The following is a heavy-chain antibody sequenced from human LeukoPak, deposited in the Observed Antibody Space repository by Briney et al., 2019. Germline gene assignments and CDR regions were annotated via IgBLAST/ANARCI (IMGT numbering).Heavy chain of an antibody. CDR2: VYHTGPS. CDR1: GASINDYY. D-gene: IGHD2-8*01. CDR3: TRVVNGGHFDY. Sequence: SETLSLTCSVSGASINDYYWTWIRQPPGKGLEWIGHVYHTGPSGYHPSLKSRVAMPLDTSKNQVSLKLSSVTAADTAVYFCTRVVNGGHFDYWGQGTLVTVSS. V-gene: IGHV4-59*12. J-gene: IGHJ4*02.